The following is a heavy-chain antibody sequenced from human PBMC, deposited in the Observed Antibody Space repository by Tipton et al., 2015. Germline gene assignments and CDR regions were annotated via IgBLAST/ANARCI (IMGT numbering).Heavy chain of an antibody. CDR1: GGSITSYY. D-gene: IGHD4-17*01. CDR2: IYYSGST. Sequence: LSLTCNVSGGSITSYYWSWIRQHPGKGLEWIGYIYYSGSTYYNPSLKSRVAMSVDTSNNHFSLRLTSLTASDTAVYYCASLLLYGDYVHGLGYWGRGTLVTVSS. J-gene: IGHJ4*02. CDR3: ASLLLYGDYVHGLGY. V-gene: IGHV4-59*04.